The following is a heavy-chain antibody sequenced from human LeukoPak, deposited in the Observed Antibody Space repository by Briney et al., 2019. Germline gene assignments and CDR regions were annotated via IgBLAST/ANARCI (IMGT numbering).Heavy chain of an antibody. Sequence: PSETLSLTCTVSGGSISSSSYYWGWIRQPPGKGLEWIGSIYYSGSTYYNPSLKSRVTISVDTSKNQFSLKLSSVTAADTAVYYCASMYSGYDLRGSWSDAFDIWGQGTMVTVSS. CDR2: IYYSGST. V-gene: IGHV4-39*07. D-gene: IGHD5-12*01. CDR3: ASMYSGYDLRGSWSDAFDI. CDR1: GGSISSSSYY. J-gene: IGHJ3*02.